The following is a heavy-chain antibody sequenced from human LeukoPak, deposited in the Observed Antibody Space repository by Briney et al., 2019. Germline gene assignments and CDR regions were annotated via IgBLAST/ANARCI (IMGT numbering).Heavy chain of an antibody. CDR3: ARPLAGYYESSGYYYYFEY. CDR1: GYTFTNYD. CDR2: MNPSSGNT. Sequence: ASVKVSCKASGYTFTNYDINWVRQATGQGLEWMGWMNPSSGNTGYAQKFQGRVTMTTNTSIGTAYMELSSLRSEDTAVYYCARPLAGYYESSGYYYYFEYWGQGTLVTVSS. D-gene: IGHD3-22*01. V-gene: IGHV1-8*01. J-gene: IGHJ4*02.